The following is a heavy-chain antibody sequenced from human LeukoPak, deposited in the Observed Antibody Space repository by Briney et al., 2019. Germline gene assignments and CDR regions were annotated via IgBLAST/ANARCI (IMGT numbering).Heavy chain of an antibody. Sequence: GGSLRLSCAASGFTFSSYWMNWVRQAQGRGRGWASRIASDGSSTTYADSVKGRFSISRDNAKNTLYLQMNSLRVEDTAVYYCARGRPHGNDYWGQGTLVTVSS. CDR2: IASDGSST. CDR1: GFTFSSYW. J-gene: IGHJ4*02. CDR3: ARGRPHGNDY. V-gene: IGHV3-74*01. D-gene: IGHD4-23*01.